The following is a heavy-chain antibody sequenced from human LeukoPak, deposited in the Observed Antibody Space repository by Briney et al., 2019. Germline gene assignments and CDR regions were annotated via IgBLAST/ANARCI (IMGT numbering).Heavy chain of an antibody. J-gene: IGHJ4*02. V-gene: IGHV1-46*01. D-gene: IGHD6-13*01. CDR2: INPSGGST. CDR1: GYTFISYY. CDR3: ARVRVGSWYYFDY. Sequence: ASVKVSYKASGYTFISYYMHWVRQAPGQGLEWMGIINPSGGSTSYAQKFQGRVTMTRDTSTNTICMELSSLRSEDTAVYYCARVRVGSWYYFDYWGQGTLVTVSS.